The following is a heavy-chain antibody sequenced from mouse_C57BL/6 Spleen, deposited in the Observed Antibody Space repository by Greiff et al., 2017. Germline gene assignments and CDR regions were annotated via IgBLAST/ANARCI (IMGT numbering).Heavy chain of an antibody. V-gene: IGHV1-78*01. Sequence: VQLQQSDAALVKPGASVKISCKVSGYTFPDHTIHWMKQRPEQGLEWIGYIYPRDGSTKYNEKFKGKATLTADKSSSTAYMQLNRLTSVDSAVYFCAEGSGSSYLFAYWGQGTLVTVSA. CDR2: IYPRDGST. CDR1: GYTFPDHT. CDR3: AEGSGSSYLFAY. D-gene: IGHD1-1*01. J-gene: IGHJ3*01.